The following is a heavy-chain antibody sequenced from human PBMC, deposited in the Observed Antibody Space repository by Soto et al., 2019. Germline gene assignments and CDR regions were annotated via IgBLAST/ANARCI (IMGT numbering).Heavy chain of an antibody. Sequence: QLQLQESGPGLVKPSETLSLTCTVSGGSISSSSYYWGWIRQPPGKGLEWIGSIYYSGSTYYNPSLKSRVTISVDTSKNQFSLKLSSVTAADTAVYYCARHAIQLPGALKNAFDIWGQGTMVTVSS. CDR1: GGSISSSSYY. D-gene: IGHD1-1*01. CDR3: ARHAIQLPGALKNAFDI. V-gene: IGHV4-39*01. CDR2: IYYSGST. J-gene: IGHJ3*02.